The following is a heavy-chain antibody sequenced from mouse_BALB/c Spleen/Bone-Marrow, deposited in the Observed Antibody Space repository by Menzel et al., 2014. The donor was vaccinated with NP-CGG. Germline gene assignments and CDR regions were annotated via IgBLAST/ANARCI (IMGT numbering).Heavy chain of an antibody. CDR1: GYTFTSYY. CDR3: IRSAGTGFAY. Sequence: LQESGTELVKPGASVKLSCKASGYTFTSYYMFWVKQRPGQGLEWIGEINPSNGGTVFNEKFKSKVTLTVDKSSSTAYIQLSGLTSEDSAVYYCIRSAGTGFAYWGQGTLVTAS. V-gene: IGHV1-53*01. D-gene: IGHD3-3*01. CDR2: INPSNGGT. J-gene: IGHJ3*01.